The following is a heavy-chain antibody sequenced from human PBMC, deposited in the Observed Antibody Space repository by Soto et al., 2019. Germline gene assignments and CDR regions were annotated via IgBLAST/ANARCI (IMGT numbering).Heavy chain of an antibody. CDR3: ALMGSPPPF. D-gene: IGHD2-8*01. J-gene: IGHJ6*04. CDR1: GFTFSSYW. CDR2: INGDGSDT. Sequence: GGSLRLSCAASGFTFSSYWMHWVRQPPGKGLVWVSQINGDGSDTRYAGSVTGRFTISRDNAKNTLYLQMSDLRAEDSAVYFCALMGSPPPFWGTGTTVTVSS. V-gene: IGHV3-74*01.